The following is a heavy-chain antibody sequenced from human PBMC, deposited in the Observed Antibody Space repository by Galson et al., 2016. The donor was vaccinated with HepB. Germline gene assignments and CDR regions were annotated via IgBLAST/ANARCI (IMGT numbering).Heavy chain of an antibody. D-gene: IGHD3/OR15-3a*01. V-gene: IGHV3-11*01. CDR1: GFTFSDYY. CDR3: AKGTSGPPSYYFDS. Sequence: SLRLSCAASGFTFSDYYMSWIRQAPGKGLEWVSDISSSGSLIYYADSVKGRFTISRDNAKNSLYLQMNSLRAEDTAVYYCAKGTSGPPSYYFDSWGQGTLVTVSS. J-gene: IGHJ4*02. CDR2: ISSSGSLI.